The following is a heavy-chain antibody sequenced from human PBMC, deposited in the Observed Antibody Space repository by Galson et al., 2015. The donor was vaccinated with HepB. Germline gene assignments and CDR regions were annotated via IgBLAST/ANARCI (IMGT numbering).Heavy chain of an antibody. J-gene: IGHJ3*02. D-gene: IGHD3-10*01. Sequence: SLRLSCAASGFTFDDYAMHWVRQAPGKGLEWVTGINWKSGSIGYADFVKGRFTISRDNAKNSLYLQMNSLRAEDTALYYCAKDSRSMVPSALDIWGRGTMVIVSS. CDR1: GFTFDDYA. V-gene: IGHV3-9*01. CDR3: AKDSRSMVPSALDI. CDR2: INWKSGSI.